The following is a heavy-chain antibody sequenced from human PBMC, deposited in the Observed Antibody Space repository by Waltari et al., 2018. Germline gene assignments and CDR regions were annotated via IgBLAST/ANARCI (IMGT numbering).Heavy chain of an antibody. CDR1: GYTFTSYA. CDR3: ARDYDFWSGYSYYGMDV. D-gene: IGHD3-3*01. J-gene: IGHJ6*02. CDR2: INAGNGNT. Sequence: QVQLVQSGAEVTKPGASVKVSCKASGYTFTSYALHWVGQAPGQRLEWMGWINAGNGNTKYSQKCQGRVTITRDTSASTAYMELSSLRSEDTAVYYCARDYDFWSGYSYYGMDVWGQGTTVTVSS. V-gene: IGHV1-3*01.